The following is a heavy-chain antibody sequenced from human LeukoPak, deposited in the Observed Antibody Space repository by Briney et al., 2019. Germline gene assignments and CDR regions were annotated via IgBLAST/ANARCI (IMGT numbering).Heavy chain of an antibody. CDR1: GFTFSSYS. CDR3: ARAGRYSNNWFDP. J-gene: IGHJ5*02. V-gene: IGHV3-21*01. CDR2: ISSSSSYI. D-gene: IGHD4-11*01. Sequence: PGGSLRLSCAASGFTFSSYSMNWVRQAPGKGLEWVSSISSSSSYIYYADSVKGRFTISRDNAKNSLYLQMNSLRAEDTAVYYCARAGRYSNNWFDPWGQGTLVTVSS.